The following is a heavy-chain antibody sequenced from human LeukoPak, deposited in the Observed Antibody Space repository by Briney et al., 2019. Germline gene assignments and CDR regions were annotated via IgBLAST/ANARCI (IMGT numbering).Heavy chain of an antibody. CDR3: ARAARQQLVIPFDY. CDR2: ISAYNGNT. D-gene: IGHD6-13*01. J-gene: IGHJ4*02. V-gene: IGHV1-18*01. CDR1: GYTFTSYG. Sequence: ASVKVSCKASGYTFTSYGISWVRQAPGQGLEWMGWISAYNGNTNYAQKLQGRVTMTTDTSTSTAYMELRSLRSDDTAVYYCARAARQQLVIPFDYWGQGTLVTVFS.